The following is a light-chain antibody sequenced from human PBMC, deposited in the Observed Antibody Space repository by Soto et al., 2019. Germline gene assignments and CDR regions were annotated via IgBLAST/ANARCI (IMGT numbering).Light chain of an antibody. CDR3: QQDYNLPWT. J-gene: IGKJ1*01. Sequence: EIVMTQSPATLSLSPGERATLSCRASQSVSSNYFSWYQQKPGQAPRLLIYGASTRATGIPARFSGSGSGTDFTLTISSLQPEDFAVYYCQQDYNLPWTFGQGTKVEIK. CDR2: GAS. V-gene: IGKV3D-7*01. CDR1: QSVSSNY.